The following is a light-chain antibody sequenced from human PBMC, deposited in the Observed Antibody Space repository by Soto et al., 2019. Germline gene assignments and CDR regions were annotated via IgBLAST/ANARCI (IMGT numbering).Light chain of an antibody. V-gene: IGLV1-40*01. Sequence: QSVLTQPPSVSGAPGQRVAISCTGSSSNIGAEYDVHWYQQLPGTAPKRLIYGDNNRPSGVPDRFSGSKSGTSASLAITGLQPEDEADYYCQSYDSSLTTFVLGTGTKVTV. J-gene: IGLJ1*01. CDR2: GDN. CDR3: QSYDSSLTTFV. CDR1: SSNIGAEYD.